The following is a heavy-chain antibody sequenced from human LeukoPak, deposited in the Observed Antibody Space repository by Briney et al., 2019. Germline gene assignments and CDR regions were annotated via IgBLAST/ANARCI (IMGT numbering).Heavy chain of an antibody. CDR3: ARGWKQWLVHRY. CDR2: INPNSGGT. CDR1: GYTFTGYY. D-gene: IGHD6-19*01. J-gene: IGHJ4*02. Sequence: ASVKVSCKASGYTFTGYYRHWVRQAPGQGLEWMGWINPNSGGTGYAQKFQGRVTMTRSTSISTAYMELSSLRSEDTAVYYCARGWKQWLVHRYWGQGTLVTVSS. V-gene: IGHV1-8*02.